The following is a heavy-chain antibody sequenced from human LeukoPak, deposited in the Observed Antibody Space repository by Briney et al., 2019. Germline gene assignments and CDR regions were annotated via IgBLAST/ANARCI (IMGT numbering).Heavy chain of an antibody. Sequence: PGGSLRLSCAASGFTLSDYYMSWIRQAPGKGLEWASSISSSDNTIYYTDSVKGRFAISRDNAKNSLYLQMKSLRAEDTAVYYCARGFYTYDQWGQGTLVTVSS. J-gene: IGHJ5*02. CDR1: GFTLSDYY. CDR2: ISSSDNTI. D-gene: IGHD5-24*01. CDR3: ARGFYTYDQ. V-gene: IGHV3-11*04.